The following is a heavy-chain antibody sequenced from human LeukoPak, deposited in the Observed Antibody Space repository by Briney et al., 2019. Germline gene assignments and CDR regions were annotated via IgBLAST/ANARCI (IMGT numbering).Heavy chain of an antibody. J-gene: IGHJ4*02. V-gene: IGHV4-34*01. Sequence: PSETLSLTCAVYGGSFSGYYWSWNRQPPGKGLEWIGEINHSGSTNYNPSLKSRVTISVDTSKNQFSLKLISVTAADTAVYFCARRSDSGSDDGEDYFDYWGQGTLVTVSS. CDR1: GGSFSGYY. CDR3: ARRSDSGSDDGEDYFDY. D-gene: IGHD1-26*01. CDR2: INHSGST.